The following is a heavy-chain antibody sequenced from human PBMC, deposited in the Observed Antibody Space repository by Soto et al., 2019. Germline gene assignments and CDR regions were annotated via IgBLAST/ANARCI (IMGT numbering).Heavy chain of an antibody. CDR1: GFTFSSYG. CDR2: IWYDGSNK. J-gene: IGHJ3*02. D-gene: IGHD5-12*01. V-gene: IGHV3-33*01. Sequence: GGSLRLSCAASGFTFSSYGMHWVRQAPGKGLEWVAVIWYDGSNKYYADSVKGRFTISRDNSKNTLYLQMNSLRAEDTAVYYCARVYDVERQEDAFDIWGQGTMVTVSS. CDR3: ARVYDVERQEDAFDI.